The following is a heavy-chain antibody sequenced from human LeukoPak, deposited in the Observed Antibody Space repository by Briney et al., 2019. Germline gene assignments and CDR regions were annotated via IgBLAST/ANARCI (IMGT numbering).Heavy chain of an antibody. CDR3: AKDPFAVTTFHGGVY. V-gene: IGHV4-39*02. CDR1: GGSISSSSYY. Sequence: SETLSLTCTVSGGSISSSSYYWGWIRQPPGKGLEWIGSIYYSASTYYNPSLKSRVTISVDTSKNQFSLKLSSVTAADTAVYYCAKDPFAVTTFHGGVYWGQGTLVTVSS. CDR2: IYYSAST. D-gene: IGHD4-17*01. J-gene: IGHJ4*02.